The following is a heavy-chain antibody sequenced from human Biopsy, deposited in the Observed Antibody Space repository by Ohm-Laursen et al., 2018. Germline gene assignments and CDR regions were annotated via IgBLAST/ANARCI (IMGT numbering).Heavy chain of an antibody. D-gene: IGHD1-1*01. J-gene: IGHJ5*02. CDR2: LNPVSGNS. CDR3: GRAVRNQLLTDP. Sequence: ASVTASRKASGYTFTSYDITWVRQASGQGPEWIGWLNPVSGNSNFGQKFRGRVTVTSDTSISTAYTELSGLPSDDTASYYCGRAVRNQLLTDPWGQGTLVTVSS. CDR1: GYTFTSYD. V-gene: IGHV1-8*01.